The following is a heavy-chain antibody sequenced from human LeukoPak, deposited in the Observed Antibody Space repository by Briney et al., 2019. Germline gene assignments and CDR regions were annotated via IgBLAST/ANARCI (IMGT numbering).Heavy chain of an antibody. CDR2: INPNSGGT. CDR1: GYTFTGYY. V-gene: IGHV1-2*04. CDR3: AGGYCSGGSCFLYDY. D-gene: IGHD2-15*01. J-gene: IGHJ4*02. Sequence: GASVKVSCKASGYTFTGYYMHWVRQAPGQGLEWMGWINPNSGGTNYAQKFQGWVTMTRDTSISTAYMELSRLRSDDTAVYYCAGGYCSGGSCFLYDYWGQGTLVTVSS.